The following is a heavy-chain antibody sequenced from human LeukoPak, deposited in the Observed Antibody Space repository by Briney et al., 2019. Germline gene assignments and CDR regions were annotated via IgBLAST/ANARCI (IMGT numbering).Heavy chain of an antibody. Sequence: ASVKVSCKSSGYAFTSYHIHWMRQAPGQGLGWMGIIIPSSGSTTYAQKFQGRVTMTRDTSTSTVYMELSSLTSNDTAVYFCARSDYNDYRGLGFWGQGTLVTVSS. CDR2: IIPSSGST. J-gene: IGHJ4*02. CDR1: GYAFTSYH. D-gene: IGHD4-11*01. V-gene: IGHV1-46*01. CDR3: ARSDYNDYRGLGF.